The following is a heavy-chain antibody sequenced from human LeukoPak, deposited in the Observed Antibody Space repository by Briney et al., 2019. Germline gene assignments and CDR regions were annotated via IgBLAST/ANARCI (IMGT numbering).Heavy chain of an antibody. CDR2: IYYSGST. J-gene: IGHJ4*02. CDR1: GGSVSSSSYY. V-gene: IGHV4-39*01. CDR3: ARHAGYCTGGVCYTFDY. Sequence: SETLSLTCTVSGGSVSSSSYYWGWIRQPPGKGLEWIGSIYYSGSTYYNPSLKSRVTISVDTSKNQFSLKLSSVTAAGTAVYYCARHAGYCTGGVCYTFDYWGQGTLVTVSS. D-gene: IGHD2-8*02.